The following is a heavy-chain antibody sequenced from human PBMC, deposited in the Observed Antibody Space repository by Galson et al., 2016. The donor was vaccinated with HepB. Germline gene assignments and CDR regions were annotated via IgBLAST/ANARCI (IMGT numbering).Heavy chain of an antibody. V-gene: IGHV3-13*01. CDR3: ARGKSLWTMPWNYGLDV. CDR2: IETAGNT. D-gene: IGHD2-2*01. CDR1: GFIFSSHD. Sequence: SLRLSCAASGFIFSSHDMHWVRHVTGKGLEWVSGIETAGNTYYADSVKGRFTISRENGKNSVYLQMNSLSAGDKAVYYCARGKSLWTMPWNYGLDVWGKGTTVTVSS. J-gene: IGHJ6*04.